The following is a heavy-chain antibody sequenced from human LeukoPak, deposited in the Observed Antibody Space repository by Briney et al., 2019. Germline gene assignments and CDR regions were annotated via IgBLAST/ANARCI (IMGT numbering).Heavy chain of an antibody. CDR3: TTGTDYYDSSGYLLFTEANDY. J-gene: IGHJ4*02. CDR2: IKSKTDGGTI. D-gene: IGHD3-22*01. Sequence: GGSLRLSCAASGFTFSNAWMSWVRQAPGKGLEWVGRIKSKTDGGTIDYAAPVKGRFTISRDDSKNTLYLQMNSLKTEDTAVYYCTTGTDYYDSSGYLLFTEANDYWGQGTLVTVSS. V-gene: IGHV3-15*01. CDR1: GFTFSNAW.